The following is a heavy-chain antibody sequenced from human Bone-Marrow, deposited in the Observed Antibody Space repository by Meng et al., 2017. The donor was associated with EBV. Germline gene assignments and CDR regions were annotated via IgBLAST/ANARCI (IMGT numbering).Heavy chain of an antibody. Sequence: EVQLVESGGALVQPGGSLRLSCAASRFTFSSYWMHWVRQAPGKGLEWVSRTNENGRITTYADPVKGRFTISRDNTKNTLYLQMNSLRDEDTAVHFCSRDLVGSYDDWGQGTLVTVSS. D-gene: IGHD6-25*01. V-gene: IGHV3-74*01. CDR1: RFTFSSYW. CDR2: TNENGRIT. CDR3: SRDLVGSYDD. J-gene: IGHJ4*02.